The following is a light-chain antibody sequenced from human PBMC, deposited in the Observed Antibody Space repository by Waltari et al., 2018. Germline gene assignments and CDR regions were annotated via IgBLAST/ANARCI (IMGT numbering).Light chain of an antibody. CDR3: QHPFT. V-gene: IGKV3-11*01. Sequence: EIVLTQSPATLSLSPGERATISCRASQSVSSYLAWYQQKPGQAPRLLIYDASNRATGIPARFSGSGSGTDFTLTISSLEPEDFAVYYCQHPFTFGPGTKVDIK. CDR2: DAS. CDR1: QSVSSY. J-gene: IGKJ3*01.